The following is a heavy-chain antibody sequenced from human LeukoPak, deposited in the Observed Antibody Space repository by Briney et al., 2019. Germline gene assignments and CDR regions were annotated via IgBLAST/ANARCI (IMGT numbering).Heavy chain of an antibody. CDR1: GGTFSSYA. V-gene: IGHV1-69*05. CDR3: ARERGDYLTD. J-gene: IGHJ4*02. Sequence: ASVKVSCKASGGTFSSYAISWVRQAPGQGLEWMGGIIPIFGTANYAQKLQGRVTMTTDTSTSTAYMELRSLRADDTAVYYCARERGDYLTDWGQGTLVTVSS. CDR2: IIPIFGTA. D-gene: IGHD4-17*01.